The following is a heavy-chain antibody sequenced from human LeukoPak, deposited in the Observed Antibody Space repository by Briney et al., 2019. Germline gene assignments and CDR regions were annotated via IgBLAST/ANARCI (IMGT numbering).Heavy chain of an antibody. Sequence: PGGSLRLACAASGFTFSSYSMNWVRQAPGKGLEWVSSISSSSSYIYYADSVKGRFTISRDNAKNSLYLQMNSLRAEDTAVYYCARSWGDKNFDYWGQGTLVTVSS. D-gene: IGHD3-16*01. J-gene: IGHJ4*02. CDR3: ARSWGDKNFDY. CDR2: ISSSSSYI. CDR1: GFTFSSYS. V-gene: IGHV3-21*01.